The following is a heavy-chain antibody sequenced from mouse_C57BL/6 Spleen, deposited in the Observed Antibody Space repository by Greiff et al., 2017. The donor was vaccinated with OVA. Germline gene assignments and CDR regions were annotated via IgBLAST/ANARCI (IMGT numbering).Heavy chain of an antibody. Sequence: QVQLQQPGAELVRPGSSVKLSCKASGYTFTSYWMDWVKQRPGQGLEWIGNIYPSDSETHYNQQFKDKATLTVDKSSSTAYMQLSSLTSEDSAVYYCARDYYGSSYGTAMDYWGQGTSVTVSS. J-gene: IGHJ4*01. CDR1: GYTFTSYW. CDR2: IYPSDSET. D-gene: IGHD1-1*01. CDR3: ARDYYGSSYGTAMDY. V-gene: IGHV1-61*01.